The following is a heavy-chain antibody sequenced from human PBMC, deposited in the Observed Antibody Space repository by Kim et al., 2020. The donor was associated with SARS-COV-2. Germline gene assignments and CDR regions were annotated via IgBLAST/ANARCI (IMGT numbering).Heavy chain of an antibody. CDR3: ARGEWGSGSYYPSGVNWFDP. CDR1: GGSISSGGYY. CDR2: IYYSGST. Sequence: SETLSLTCTVSGGSISSGGYYWSWIRQHPGKGLEWIGYIYYSGSTYYNPSLKSRVTISVDTSKNQFSLKLSSVTAADTAVYYCARGEWGSGSYYPSGVNWFDPWGQGTLVTVSS. J-gene: IGHJ5*02. V-gene: IGHV4-31*03. D-gene: IGHD3-10*01.